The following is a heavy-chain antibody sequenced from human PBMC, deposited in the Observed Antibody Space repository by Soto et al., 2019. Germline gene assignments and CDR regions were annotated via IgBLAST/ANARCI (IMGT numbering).Heavy chain of an antibody. CDR1: GYTFTTYY. Sequence: GASVKVSCKASGYTFTTYYMHWVRQAPGQGLEWMGWINPNSGGTNYAQKFQGRVTMTRDTSISTAYMELSRLRSDDTAVYYCAAYYYDSSGYYPPFDYWGQGTLVTVSS. CDR2: INPNSGGT. D-gene: IGHD3-22*01. CDR3: AAYYYDSSGYYPPFDY. J-gene: IGHJ4*02. V-gene: IGHV1-2*02.